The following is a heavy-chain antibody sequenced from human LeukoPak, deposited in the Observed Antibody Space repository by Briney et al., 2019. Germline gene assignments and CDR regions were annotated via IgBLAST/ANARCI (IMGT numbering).Heavy chain of an antibody. Sequence: ASEKVSCKVSVYTLTQSSMHWVRHAPGKRLERMGGFDPEDGETIYAQKFQGRVTMTEDTSTDTAYMELSSLRSEDTAVYYCATDRGRRYFDYWGQGTLVTVSS. D-gene: IGHD3-10*01. J-gene: IGHJ4*02. CDR1: VYTLTQSS. CDR2: FDPEDGET. V-gene: IGHV1-24*01. CDR3: ATDRGRRYFDY.